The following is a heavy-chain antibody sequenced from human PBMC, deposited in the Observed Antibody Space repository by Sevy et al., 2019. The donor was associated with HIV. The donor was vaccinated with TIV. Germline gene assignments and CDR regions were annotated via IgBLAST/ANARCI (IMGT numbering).Heavy chain of an antibody. CDR1: GYIFTNYP. Sequence: ASVKVSCKASGYIFTNYPICCVRQAPGQGLEWMGCIRTSNRETKYTQKLQGRAIMTTDTSTSTVYMDLRNLRSDDTAVYYCARDCDGSGHYYLDYFDYWGQRTLVTVSS. V-gene: IGHV1-18*01. J-gene: IGHJ4*02. CDR2: IRTSNRET. D-gene: IGHD3-22*01. CDR3: ARDCDGSGHYYLDYFDY.